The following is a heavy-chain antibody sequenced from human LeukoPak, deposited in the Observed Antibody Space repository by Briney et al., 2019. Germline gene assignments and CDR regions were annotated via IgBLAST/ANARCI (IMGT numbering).Heavy chain of an antibody. D-gene: IGHD3-22*01. Sequence: ASVKVSCKASGYTFTSYGISWVRQAPGQGLEWMGWISAYNGNTNYAQKLQGRDTMTTDTSTSTAYMELRSLRSDDTAVYYCARDRGVGYYYDSSGYLYWGQGTLVTVSS. J-gene: IGHJ4*02. CDR2: ISAYNGNT. CDR1: GYTFTSYG. V-gene: IGHV1-18*01. CDR3: ARDRGVGYYYDSSGYLY.